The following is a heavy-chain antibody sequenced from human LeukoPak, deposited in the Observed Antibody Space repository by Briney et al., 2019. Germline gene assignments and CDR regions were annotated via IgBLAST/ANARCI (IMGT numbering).Heavy chain of an antibody. CDR2: VSTGSNYI. Sequence: GGSLRLSCTASGFTFSSYSLNWVRQAPGKGLEWVSSVSTGSNYIYYADSVKGRFTISRDNDKNSLYLQMNSLRVEDTAVYYCATVVATNDAFDIWGQGTMVTVSS. V-gene: IGHV3-21*04. CDR3: ATVVATNDAFDI. J-gene: IGHJ3*02. CDR1: GFTFSSYS. D-gene: IGHD2-15*01.